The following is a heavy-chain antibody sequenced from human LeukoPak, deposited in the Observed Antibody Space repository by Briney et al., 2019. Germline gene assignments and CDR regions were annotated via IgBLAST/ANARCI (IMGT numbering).Heavy chain of an antibody. CDR2: IYYSGST. CDR3: ARDRGGSYLYHAFDI. V-gene: IGHV4-59*01. J-gene: IGHJ3*02. CDR1: GGSISSYY. Sequence: SETLSLTCTVSGGSISSYYWSWIRQPAGKGLEWIGYIYYSGSTNYNPSLKSRVTISVDTSKNQFSLKLSSVTAADTAVYYCARDRGGSYLYHAFDIWGQGTMVTVSS. D-gene: IGHD1-26*01.